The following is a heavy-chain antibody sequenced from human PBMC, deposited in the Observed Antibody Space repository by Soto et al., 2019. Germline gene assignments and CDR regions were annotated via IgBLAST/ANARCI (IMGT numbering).Heavy chain of an antibody. V-gene: IGHV4-34*01. J-gene: IGHJ4*02. CDR2: INHSGST. Sequence: QVQLQQWGAGLLKPSETLSLTCAVYGGSFSGYYWSWIRQPPGKGLEWIGEINHSGSTNYNPSLKSRVTISVDTSKNQFSLKLSSVTAADTAVYYCARGPLLLWFGTETDYWGQGTLVTVSS. CDR1: GGSFSGYY. CDR3: ARGPLLLWFGTETDY. D-gene: IGHD3-10*01.